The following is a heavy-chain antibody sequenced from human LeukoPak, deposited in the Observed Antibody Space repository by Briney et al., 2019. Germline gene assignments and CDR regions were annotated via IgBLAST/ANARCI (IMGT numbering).Heavy chain of an antibody. Sequence: PSETLSLTCAVSGGSISSGGYYWSWIRQHPGKGLEWIGYIYYSGSTYYNPSLKSRVTISVDTSKNQFSLKLSSVTAADTAVYYYAGGYSYGPYDYWGQGTLVTVSS. D-gene: IGHD5-18*01. CDR1: GGSISSGGYY. J-gene: IGHJ4*02. CDR3: AGGYSYGPYDY. V-gene: IGHV4-31*11. CDR2: IYYSGST.